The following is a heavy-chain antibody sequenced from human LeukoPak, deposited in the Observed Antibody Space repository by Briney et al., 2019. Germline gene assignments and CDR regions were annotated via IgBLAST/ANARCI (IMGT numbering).Heavy chain of an antibody. CDR3: AAVFGSGYYYYFDY. CDR1: GFSFSSSS. CDR2: LAVSSGNT. Sequence: SVKVSCKASGFSFSSSSMQWVRQARGQRLEWIGWLAVSSGNTNYAQKFQGRVTITRDMSTSTAYMELSSLRSEDTALYYCAAVFGSGYYYYFDYWGQGSLVTVSS. J-gene: IGHJ4*02. D-gene: IGHD3-22*01. V-gene: IGHV1-58*02.